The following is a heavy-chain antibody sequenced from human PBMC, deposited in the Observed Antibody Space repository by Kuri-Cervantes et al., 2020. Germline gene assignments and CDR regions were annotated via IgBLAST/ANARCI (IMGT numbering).Heavy chain of an antibody. CDR1: GFTFSSYE. CDR3: AKYCRYSSSWYAAHNYWYFDL. Sequence: GGSLRLSCAASGFTFSSYEMNWVRQAPGKGLEWVSYISSSGSTIYYADSVKGRFTISRDNAKNSLYLQMNSLRAEDTAVHYCAKYCRYSSSWYAAHNYWYFDLWGRGTLVTVSS. D-gene: IGHD6-13*01. V-gene: IGHV3-48*03. J-gene: IGHJ2*01. CDR2: ISSSGSTI.